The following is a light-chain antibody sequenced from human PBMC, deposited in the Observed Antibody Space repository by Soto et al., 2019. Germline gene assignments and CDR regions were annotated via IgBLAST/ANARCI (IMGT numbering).Light chain of an antibody. CDR2: KAS. V-gene: IGKV1-5*03. J-gene: IGKJ1*01. CDR1: QTISSW. CDR3: QHYNSYSGA. Sequence: DIQMTQSPSTLSGSVGDRVTLTCRASQTISSWLAWYQQKPGKAPKVLIYKASTLKSGVPSRFSGSGAGTEFTLTISSLQPDDFATYYCQHYNSYSGAFGQGTKVDIK.